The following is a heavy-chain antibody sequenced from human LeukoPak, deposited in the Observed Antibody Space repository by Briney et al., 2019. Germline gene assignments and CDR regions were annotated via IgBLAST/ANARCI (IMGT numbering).Heavy chain of an antibody. CDR1: GCSFSSYY. D-gene: IGHD4-17*01. J-gene: IGHJ3*02. Sequence: PSETLSLTCTVSGCSFSSYYLSWIRQPPGKGLEWIGYIYYNGSTNYKPSPKNRVTISVATSQNQFPLKLRSVTRPDTAAYFFARDYGWDAFDIWGEGTILTVSS. CDR2: IYYNGST. V-gene: IGHV4-59*12. CDR3: ARDYGWDAFDI.